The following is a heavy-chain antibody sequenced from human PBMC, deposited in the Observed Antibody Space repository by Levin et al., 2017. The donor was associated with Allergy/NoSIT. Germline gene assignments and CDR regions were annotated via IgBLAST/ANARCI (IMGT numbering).Heavy chain of an antibody. D-gene: IGHD4-17*01. Sequence: LSLTCAASGFTFSSYWMSWVRQAPGKGLEWVANIKQDGSEKYYVDSVKGRFTISRDNAKNSLYLQMNSLRAEDTAVYYCARHSYGDYSIREVDFDLWGRGTLVTVSS. CDR1: GFTFSSYW. CDR2: IKQDGSEK. V-gene: IGHV3-7*01. J-gene: IGHJ2*01. CDR3: ARHSYGDYSIREVDFDL.